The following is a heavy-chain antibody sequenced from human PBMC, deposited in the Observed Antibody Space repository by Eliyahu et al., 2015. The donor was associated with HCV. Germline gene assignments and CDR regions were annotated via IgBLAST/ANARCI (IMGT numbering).Heavy chain of an antibody. D-gene: IGHD4-17*01. J-gene: IGHJ5*02. CDR3: ARGLTTDYNCFDP. V-gene: IGHV3-21*01. CDR1: GFTFSSYS. Sequence: EVQLXESGGGLVKPGGXLRLXCXXSGFTFSSYSMNWVRQAPGKGLEWVSSISSSSSYIYYADSVKGRFTISRDNAKNSLYLQMNSLRAEDTAVYYCARGLTTDYNCFDPWGQGTLVTVSS. CDR2: ISSSSSYI.